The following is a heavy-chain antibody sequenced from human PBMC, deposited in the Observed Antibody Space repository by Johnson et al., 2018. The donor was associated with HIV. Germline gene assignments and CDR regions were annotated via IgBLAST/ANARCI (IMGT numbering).Heavy chain of an antibody. CDR1: EVPVSSNY. J-gene: IGHJ3*02. CDR2: IYDDGST. Sequence: MLLVESGGGLVQPGGSLRLSCAASEVPVSSNYMSWIRQAPGVGLEWVSVIYDDGSTYYADSVKGRFTISRDNSKNTLYLQMNSLRAEDTALYFCARVAVSTAAGGVPLDIWGPGTMVTVSA. V-gene: IGHV3-66*01. CDR3: ARVAVSTAAGGVPLDI. D-gene: IGHD2-2*01.